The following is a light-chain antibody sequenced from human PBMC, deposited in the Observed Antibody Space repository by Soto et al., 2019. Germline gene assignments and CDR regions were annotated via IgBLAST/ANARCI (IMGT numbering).Light chain of an antibody. CDR1: SSNVGSNT. CDR2: SNN. J-gene: IGLJ2*01. V-gene: IGLV1-44*01. CDR3: EAWDDSRSGQVV. Sequence: QSVLTQPPSASGTPGQRVTLSCSGSSSNVGSNTVNWYQQLPGADPKPLIYSNNQQPSAVPDRFSVSRSGTAASPAISGLQSQDEADYYCEAWDDSRSGQVVFGGGTKVTVL.